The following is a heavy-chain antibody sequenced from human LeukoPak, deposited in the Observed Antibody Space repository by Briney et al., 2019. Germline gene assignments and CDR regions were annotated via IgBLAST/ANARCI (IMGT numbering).Heavy chain of an antibody. Sequence: ASVKVSCKASGYTFTSYAMNWVRQAPGQGLEWMGWISAYNGNTNYAQKLQGRVTMTTDTSTSTAYMELRSLRSDDTAVYYCARSPTLQLWLNYFDYWGQGTLVTVSS. J-gene: IGHJ4*02. CDR2: ISAYNGNT. CDR1: GYTFTSYA. CDR3: ARSPTLQLWLNYFDY. V-gene: IGHV1-18*01. D-gene: IGHD5-18*01.